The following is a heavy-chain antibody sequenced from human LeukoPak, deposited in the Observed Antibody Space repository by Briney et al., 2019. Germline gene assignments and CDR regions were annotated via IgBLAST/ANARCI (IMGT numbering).Heavy chain of an antibody. Sequence: GGSLRLSCAASGFTFSSYGMHWVRQAPGKGLEWVAVISYDGSNKFYADSVKGRFTISRDNSKNTLYLQMNSLRAEDTAVFYCAKAGYSSGWRNFDYWGQGTLVTVSS. CDR2: ISYDGSNK. D-gene: IGHD6-19*01. CDR3: AKAGYSSGWRNFDY. V-gene: IGHV3-30*18. CDR1: GFTFSSYG. J-gene: IGHJ4*02.